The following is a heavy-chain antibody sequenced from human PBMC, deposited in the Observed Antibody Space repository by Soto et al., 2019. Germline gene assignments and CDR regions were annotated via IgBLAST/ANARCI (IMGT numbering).Heavy chain of an antibody. D-gene: IGHD3-3*01. Sequence: QVQLQESGPGLVKPSETLSLTCTVSGGSVSSGHYYWSWIRQPPGKGLEWIGYIYYSGSTNYNPYLKSRVTISVDKYKNQFSLKLSSVTAADTAVYYCATLRTILASTFDYWGQGALVTVSS. CDR2: IYYSGST. CDR3: ATLRTILASTFDY. CDR1: GGSVSSGHYY. V-gene: IGHV4-61*01. J-gene: IGHJ4*02.